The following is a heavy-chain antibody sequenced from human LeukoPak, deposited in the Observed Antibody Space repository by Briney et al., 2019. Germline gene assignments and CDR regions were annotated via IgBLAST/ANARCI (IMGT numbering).Heavy chain of an antibody. CDR3: ARLTYDYYGSGSYSWWIDT. D-gene: IGHD3-10*01. V-gene: IGHV4-59*01. CDR2: IHHSGST. J-gene: IGHJ5*02. CDR1: GGSISSYY. Sequence: SETQSLTCTVSGGSISSYYWTWIRQPPGKGLEYIGYIHHSGSTSYSPSLKGRVTISVDTSKTYLSLKLSSVTAADTAVYYCARLTYDYYGSGSYSWWIDTWGQGTLVIVSS.